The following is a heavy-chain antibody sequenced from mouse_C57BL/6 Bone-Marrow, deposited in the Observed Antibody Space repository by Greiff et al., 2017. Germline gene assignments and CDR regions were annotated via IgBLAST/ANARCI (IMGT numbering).Heavy chain of an antibody. D-gene: IGHD2-3*01. Sequence: QVQLKQSGAELVRPGTSVKMSCKASGYTFTNYWIGWAKQRPGHGLEWIGDIYPGGGYTNYNEKFKGKATLTADKSSSTAYMQFSSLTSEDSAIXYCARSDGYYAYYAMDYWGQGTSVTVSS. CDR2: IYPGGGYT. CDR3: ARSDGYYAYYAMDY. J-gene: IGHJ4*01. V-gene: IGHV1-63*01. CDR1: GYTFTNYW.